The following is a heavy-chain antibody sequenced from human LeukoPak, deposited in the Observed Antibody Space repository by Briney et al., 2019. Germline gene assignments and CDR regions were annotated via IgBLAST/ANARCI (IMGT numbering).Heavy chain of an antibody. V-gene: IGHV3-23*01. J-gene: IGHJ5*02. CDR2: ISGSGGST. CDR3: AKDRQWLPQPGVWFDP. CDR1: GFTFSSYA. D-gene: IGHD6-19*01. Sequence: PGGSLRLSCAASGFTFSSYAMSWVRQAPGKGLERVSAISGSGGSTYYADSVKGRFTISRDNSKNTLYPQMNSLRAEDTAVYYCAKDRQWLPQPGVWFDPWGQGTLVTVPS.